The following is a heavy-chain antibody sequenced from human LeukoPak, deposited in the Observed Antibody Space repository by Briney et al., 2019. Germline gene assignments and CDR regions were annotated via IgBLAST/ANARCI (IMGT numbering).Heavy chain of an antibody. CDR3: ARAYYYDSSGYYFDY. Sequence: GGSLRLSCAASGFTFSSYWMSWVRQAPGKGLEWVANIKQDGSEKYYVGSVKGRFTISRDNAKNSLYLQMNSLRAEDTAVYYCARAYYYDSSGYYFDYWGQGTLVTVSS. CDR2: IKQDGSEK. V-gene: IGHV3-7*03. CDR1: GFTFSSYW. J-gene: IGHJ4*02. D-gene: IGHD3-22*01.